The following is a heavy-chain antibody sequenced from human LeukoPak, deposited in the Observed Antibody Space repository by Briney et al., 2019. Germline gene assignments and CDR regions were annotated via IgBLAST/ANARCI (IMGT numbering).Heavy chain of an antibody. CDR2: ISSSGTYI. Sequence: KPGGSLRVACAASGYTFSDYSLNWVRQLPGKGLEWVSSISSSGTYIYYADSVKGRFTISRDNAKNSLFLQMNSLRAEDTAVYYCVSGNDPDYVWGTYRLDAFCIWGEGTMVIVSS. CDR3: VSGNDPDYVWGTYRLDAFCI. CDR1: GYTFSDYS. J-gene: IGHJ3*02. D-gene: IGHD3-16*02. V-gene: IGHV3-21*01.